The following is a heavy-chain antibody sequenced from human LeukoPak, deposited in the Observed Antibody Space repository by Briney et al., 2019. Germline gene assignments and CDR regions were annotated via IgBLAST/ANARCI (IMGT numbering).Heavy chain of an antibody. V-gene: IGHV3-21*01. J-gene: IGHJ5*02. CDR1: GFTFSSYS. CDR2: ISSSSSYI. D-gene: IGHD2-2*02. Sequence: GGSLRLSCAASGFTFSSYSMNWVRQAPGKGLEWVSSISSSSSYIYYADSVKGRFTISRDNAKNSLYLQMNNLRAEDTAVYYCARAMGYQLLYAGWFDPWGQGTLVTVSS. CDR3: ARAMGYQLLYAGWFDP.